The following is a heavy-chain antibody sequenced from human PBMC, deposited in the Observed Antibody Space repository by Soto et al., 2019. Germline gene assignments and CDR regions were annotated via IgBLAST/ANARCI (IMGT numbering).Heavy chain of an antibody. Sequence: WILFRQHPGKGLQWIGETNHSGSTNYNPSLKSRVTISVDTSKNQFSLKLTSVTAADTAVYYCARLGGFYQAFDSWGQGTLVTVSS. D-gene: IGHD3-22*01. J-gene: IGHJ4*02. CDR3: ARLGGFYQAFDS. CDR2: TNHSGST. V-gene: IGHV4-34*01.